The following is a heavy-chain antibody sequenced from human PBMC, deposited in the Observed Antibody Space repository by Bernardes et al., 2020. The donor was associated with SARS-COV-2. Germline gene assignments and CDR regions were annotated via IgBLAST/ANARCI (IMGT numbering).Heavy chain of an antibody. V-gene: IGHV4-61*02. Sequence: SETLSLTCTVSGGSITSGSYYWSWIRQPAGKGLEWIGRIYAAGNTNYNPSLESRVMISADTSKNQFSLNLRSVTAADTAMYYCARTYYHSSGRREDDVWGQGTMVTVSS. CDR1: GGSITSGSYY. CDR2: IYAAGNT. J-gene: IGHJ3*01. D-gene: IGHD3-22*01. CDR3: ARTYYHSSGRREDDV.